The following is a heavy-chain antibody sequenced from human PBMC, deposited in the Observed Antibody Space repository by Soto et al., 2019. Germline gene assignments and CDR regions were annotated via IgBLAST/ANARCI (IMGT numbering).Heavy chain of an antibody. D-gene: IGHD4-17*01. CDR2: TYYRSKWYN. CDR1: GDSVSSNSAA. CDR3: ARDERVTTTVTTPRGFDY. Sequence: PSQTLSLTCAISGDSVSSNSAAWNWIRQSPSRGLEWLGRTYYRSKWYNDYAASVKSRITINPDTSKNQFSLQLNSVTPEDTAVYYCARDERVTTTVTTPRGFDYWGQGTLVTVSS. J-gene: IGHJ4*02. V-gene: IGHV6-1*01.